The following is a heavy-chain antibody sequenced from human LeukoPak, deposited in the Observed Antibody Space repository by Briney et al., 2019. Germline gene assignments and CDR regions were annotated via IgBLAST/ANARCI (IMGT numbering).Heavy chain of an antibody. J-gene: IGHJ6*01. CDR2: IRHDGTET. CDR3: AKANREHLSQYYGVDV. V-gene: IGHV3-30*02. Sequence: GGALRLSCAASGFTFSTYGMHCLRQAPGKGREWVAHIRHDGTETCHEESVKGRFTISRHDSRNTFYLQMISLRAEDTAVYYCAKANREHLSQYYGVDVW. D-gene: IGHD3-3*01. CDR1: GFTFSTYG.